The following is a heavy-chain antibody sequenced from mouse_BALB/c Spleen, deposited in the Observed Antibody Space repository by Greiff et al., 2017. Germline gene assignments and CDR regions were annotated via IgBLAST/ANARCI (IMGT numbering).Heavy chain of an antibody. V-gene: IGHV5-17*02. CDR2: ISSGSSTI. CDR1: GFTFSSFG. D-gene: IGHD3-2*01. J-gene: IGHJ2*01. CDR3: ARSSPTARATYYFDY. Sequence: EVQRVESGGGLVQPGGSRKLSCAASGFTFSSFGMHWVRQAPEKGLEWVAYISSGSSTIYYADTVKGRFTISRDNPKNTLFLQMTSLRSEDTAMYYCARSSPTARATYYFDYWGQGTTLTVSS.